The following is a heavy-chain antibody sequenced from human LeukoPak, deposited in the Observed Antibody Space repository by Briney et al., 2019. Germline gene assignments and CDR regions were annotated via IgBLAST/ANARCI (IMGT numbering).Heavy chain of an antibody. CDR1: GGSISSYY. V-gene: IGHV4-4*07. CDR3: ARDEVLLWFGELLFNWFDP. Sequence: KPSETLSLTCTVSGGSISSYYWSWIRQPAGKGLEWIGRIYTSGSTNYNPSLKSRVTMSVDTSKNQFSLKLSSVTAADTAVYYCARDEVLLWFGELLFNWFDPWGQGTLVTVSS. J-gene: IGHJ5*02. D-gene: IGHD3-10*01. CDR2: IYTSGST.